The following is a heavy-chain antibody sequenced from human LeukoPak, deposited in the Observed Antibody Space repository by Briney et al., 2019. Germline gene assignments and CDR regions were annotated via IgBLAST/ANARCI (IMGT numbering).Heavy chain of an antibody. J-gene: IGHJ3*01. Sequence: GGSLRLSCAASGFTVSSNYMSWVRQAPGKGLEWVSVIYSGGNTYYADSVKGRFTISRDNSKNTVYLQMNSLRVEDTAVYYCAKEIYCPATTCQGNDAFDLWGQGTWVTVSS. CDR2: IYSGGNT. D-gene: IGHD2-8*02. CDR1: GFTVSSNY. V-gene: IGHV3-53*05. CDR3: AKEIYCPATTCQGNDAFDL.